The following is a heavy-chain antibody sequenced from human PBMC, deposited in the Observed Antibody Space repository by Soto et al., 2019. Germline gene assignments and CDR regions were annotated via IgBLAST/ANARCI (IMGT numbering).Heavy chain of an antibody. CDR1: GYTFTSYG. Sequence: ASVKVSCKASGYTFTSYGISWVRQAPGQGLEWMGWISAYNGNTNYAQKLQGRVTMTTDTSTSTAYMELRSLRSDDTAVYYCARDPVIFKLRPTVDHWFVPLGQGTLVTVSS. J-gene: IGHJ5*02. V-gene: IGHV1-18*01. CDR2: ISAYNGNT. D-gene: IGHD3-10*01. CDR3: ARDPVIFKLRPTVDHWFVP.